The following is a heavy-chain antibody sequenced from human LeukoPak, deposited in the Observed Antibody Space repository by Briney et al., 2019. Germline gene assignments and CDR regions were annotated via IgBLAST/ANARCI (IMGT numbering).Heavy chain of an antibody. J-gene: IGHJ5*01. V-gene: IGHV4-38-2*01. CDR1: DYSITSGDY. Sequence: SETLSLTCVVSDYSITSGDYWAWIRQPPGKGLEWFGSIYNSVSTSRNPSLKSRVTMSVDPSKNQFSLNLRSVTAADTAVYYCARNMSTEWWCDSWGRGTLVTVSS. D-gene: IGHD5/OR15-5a*01. CDR3: ARNMSTEWWCDS. CDR2: IYNSVST.